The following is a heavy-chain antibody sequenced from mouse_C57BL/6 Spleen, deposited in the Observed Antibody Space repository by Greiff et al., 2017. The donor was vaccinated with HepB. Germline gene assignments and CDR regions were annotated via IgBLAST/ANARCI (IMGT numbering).Heavy chain of an antibody. J-gene: IGHJ2*01. CDR2: INPSTGGT. CDR1: GYSFTGYY. Sequence: VQLQQSGPELVKPGASVKISCKASGYSFTGYYMNWVKQSPEKSLEWIGEINPSTGGTTYNQKFKAKATLTVDKSSSTAYMQLKSLTSEDSAVYYCARSGSRPLDYWGQGTTLTVSS. D-gene: IGHD1-1*01. CDR3: ARSGSRPLDY. V-gene: IGHV1-42*01.